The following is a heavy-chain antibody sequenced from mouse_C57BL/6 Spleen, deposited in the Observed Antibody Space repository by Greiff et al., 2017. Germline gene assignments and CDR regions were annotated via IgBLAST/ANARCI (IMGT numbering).Heavy chain of an antibody. D-gene: IGHD2-1*01. CDR3: AREDLLRMDY. Sequence: VQLQQSGAELARPGASVKLSCKASGYTFTSYGISWVKQRPGQGLEWIGEIYPRSGNTYYNEKFKGKATLTADKSSSTAYMELRSLTSEDSAVYFCAREDLLRMDYWGQGTSVTVSS. CDR1: GYTFTSYG. CDR2: IYPRSGNT. J-gene: IGHJ4*01. V-gene: IGHV1-81*01.